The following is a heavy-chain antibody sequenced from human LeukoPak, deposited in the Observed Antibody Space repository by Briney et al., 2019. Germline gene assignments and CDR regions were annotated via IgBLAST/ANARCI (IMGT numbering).Heavy chain of an antibody. CDR3: ARDRSYGSGSYYYYGMDV. CDR1: GGSISSYY. J-gene: IGHJ6*02. Sequence: SETLSLTCTVSGGSISSYYWSWIRQPAGKGLEWIERIYTSGSTNYNPSLKSRVTMSVDTSKNQFSLKLSSVTAADTAVYYCARDRSYGSGSYYYYGMDVWGQGTTVTVSS. D-gene: IGHD3-10*01. CDR2: IYTSGST. V-gene: IGHV4-4*07.